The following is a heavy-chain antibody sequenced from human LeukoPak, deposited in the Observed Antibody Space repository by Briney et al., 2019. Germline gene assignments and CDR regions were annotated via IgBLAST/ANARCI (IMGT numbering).Heavy chain of an antibody. CDR2: INYSGNT. CDR1: GDSISSYY. CDR3: AREGRQDYVYFDY. V-gene: IGHV4-59*01. Sequence: PSETLSLTCTVSGDSISSYYWSWIRQPPGKGLEWIGYINYSGNTHYNPSLKSRVTISVDTSKNQFSLRLSSVTAADTAVYYCAREGRQDYVYFDYWGQGTLATVSS. D-gene: IGHD4-17*01. J-gene: IGHJ4*02.